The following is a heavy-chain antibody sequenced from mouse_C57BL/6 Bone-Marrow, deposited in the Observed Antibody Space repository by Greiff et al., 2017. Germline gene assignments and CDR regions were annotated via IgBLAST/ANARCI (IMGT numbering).Heavy chain of an antibody. Sequence: QVQLQQPGAELVKPGASVKLSCKASGYTFTSYWMHWVKQRPGQGLEWIGMIHPNSGSTNYNEKFKSKDTLTVDKSSSTAYMQLSSLTSEDSAVYYCAPYYYGSSPFYLDYWGQGTTLTVSS. V-gene: IGHV1-64*01. D-gene: IGHD1-1*01. J-gene: IGHJ2*01. CDR1: GYTFTSYW. CDR3: APYYYGSSPFYLDY. CDR2: IHPNSGST.